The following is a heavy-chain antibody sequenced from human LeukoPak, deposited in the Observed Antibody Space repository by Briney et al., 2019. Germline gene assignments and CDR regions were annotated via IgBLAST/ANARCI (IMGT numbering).Heavy chain of an antibody. CDR3: ARGGECGSCDGFDM. CDR1: GGSFSGYY. V-gene: IGHV4-34*01. D-gene: IGHD2-15*01. J-gene: IGHJ3*02. CDR2: INHSGST. Sequence: SETLSLTCAVNGGSFSGYYWIWGRQPPGKGLEWIGEINHSGSTNYNPSLKSRITISVDTSKNQFSLKLSSVTAADTAVYYCARGGECGSCDGFDMWGQGIMVTVSS.